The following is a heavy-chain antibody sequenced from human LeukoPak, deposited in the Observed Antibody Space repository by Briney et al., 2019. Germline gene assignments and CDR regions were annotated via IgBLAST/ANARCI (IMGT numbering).Heavy chain of an antibody. D-gene: IGHD5-12*01. CDR1: GFSFSNYE. J-gene: IGHJ5*02. CDR2: ITASSTTI. V-gene: IGHV3-48*03. CDR3: AKGPGARGHFNWFDP. Sequence: EPGGSLRLSCAASGFSFSNYEMNWVRQAPGQGLEWISYITASSTTIYYADPVKGRFTISRDNAKNSLYLQMNGLRGEDTAVYYCAKGPGARGHFNWFDPWGQGTLVTVSS.